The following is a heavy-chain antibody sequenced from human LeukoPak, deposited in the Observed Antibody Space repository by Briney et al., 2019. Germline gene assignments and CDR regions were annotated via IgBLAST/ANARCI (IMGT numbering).Heavy chain of an antibody. D-gene: IGHD2-21*01. CDR1: GFTFSSYW. V-gene: IGHV3-7*01. J-gene: IGHJ4*02. CDR3: ARTGRGRLWGPLNFDY. CDR2: VKQDGSEK. Sequence: PGGSLRLSCAASGFTFSSYWMSWVRQAPGKGLEWVANVKQDGSEKNYVDSVKGRFTISRDNAKNSLYLQMNSLRAEDTAVYYCARTGRGRLWGPLNFDYWGQGTLVTVSS.